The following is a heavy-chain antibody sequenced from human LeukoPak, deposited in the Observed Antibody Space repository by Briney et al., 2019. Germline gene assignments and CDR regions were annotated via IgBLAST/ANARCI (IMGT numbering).Heavy chain of an antibody. CDR3: AKEYAGSHYYYYYMDV. CDR1: GFTFSNYG. V-gene: IGHV3-30*02. Sequence: GGSLRLSCAASGFTFSNYGMHWVRQAPGKGLEWVAFIRYDGSDKYHADSVKGRLTISRDNSKKTLFLQMNSLRPEDTAVYYCAKEYAGSHYYYYYMDVWGKGTTVTVSS. CDR2: IRYDGSDK. J-gene: IGHJ6*03.